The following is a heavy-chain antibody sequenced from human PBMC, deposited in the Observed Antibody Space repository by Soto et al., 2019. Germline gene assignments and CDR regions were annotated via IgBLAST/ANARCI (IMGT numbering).Heavy chain of an antibody. CDR1: GGSISSSY. V-gene: IGHV4-59*01. J-gene: IGHJ6*02. CDR3: ARERDYYEFWSGRTAYKGMDV. D-gene: IGHD3-3*01. Sequence: SETLSLTCTVSGGSISSSYWSWTRQPPGQGLEYIGHISFSGSTNYNPTLKRRVTISIDTSKNHYSLKLRSVTTADTAVYYCARERDYYEFWSGRTAYKGMDVWGQWTTVTVS. CDR2: ISFSGST.